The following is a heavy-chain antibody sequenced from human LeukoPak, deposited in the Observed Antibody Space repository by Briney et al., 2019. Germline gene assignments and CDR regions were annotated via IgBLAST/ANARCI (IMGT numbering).Heavy chain of an antibody. J-gene: IGHJ4*02. V-gene: IGHV3-21*01. CDR1: GFTFSSYS. Sequence: PGGSLRLSCAASGFTFSSYSMNWVRQAPGKGLEWVSSISSSSSYIYYADSVKGRFTISRDNAKNSLYLQMNSLRAEDTAVYYCAAIGSGSYYLYYFDYWGQGTLVTVSS. CDR2: ISSSSSYI. CDR3: AAIGSGSYYLYYFDY. D-gene: IGHD3-10*01.